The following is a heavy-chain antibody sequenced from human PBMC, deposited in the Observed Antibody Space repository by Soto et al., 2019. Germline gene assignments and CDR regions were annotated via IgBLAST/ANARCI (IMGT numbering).Heavy chain of an antibody. D-gene: IGHD2-21*02. J-gene: IGHJ6*02. CDR3: ARDLWGYCGTDCYPLDV. Sequence: QVQLQESGPGLVKPSETLSLTCTVSGGSISSYYWSWIRQPPGKGLEWIGYMYNTGSTIYNPSLKRRVTISVDTYKHQFSLTLNSVTDADTAVYYCARDLWGYCGTDCYPLDVWGQGTTVTVSS. CDR2: MYNTGST. V-gene: IGHV4-59*01. CDR1: GGSISSYY.